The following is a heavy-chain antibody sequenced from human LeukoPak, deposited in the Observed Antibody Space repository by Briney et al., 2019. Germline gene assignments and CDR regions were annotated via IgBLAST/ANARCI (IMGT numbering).Heavy chain of an antibody. J-gene: IGHJ4*02. CDR1: GSSFTSYW. D-gene: IGHD5-24*01. V-gene: IGHV5-51*01. CDR3: ARQVRRDGYQRYFDY. CDR2: IYPGDSDT. Sequence: GESLKISCKGSGSSFTSYWIGWVRQLPGKGLEWMGIIYPGDSDTRYSPSFQGQVTISADKSISTAYLQWSSLKASDTAMYYCARQVRRDGYQRYFDYWGQGTLVTVSS.